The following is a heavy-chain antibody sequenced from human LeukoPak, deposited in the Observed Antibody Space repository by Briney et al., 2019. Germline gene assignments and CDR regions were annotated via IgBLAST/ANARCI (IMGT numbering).Heavy chain of an antibody. CDR2: ISAYNGNT. Sequence: ASVKVSCKASGYTFTSYGISWVRQAPGQGLEWMGWISAYNGNTNYAQKLQGRVTMTTDTSTSTAYMELSSLRSEDTAVYYCAKNYDSSGYYYGMDVWGQGTTVTVSS. CDR1: GYTFTSYG. CDR3: AKNYDSSGYYYGMDV. V-gene: IGHV1-18*01. J-gene: IGHJ6*02. D-gene: IGHD3-22*01.